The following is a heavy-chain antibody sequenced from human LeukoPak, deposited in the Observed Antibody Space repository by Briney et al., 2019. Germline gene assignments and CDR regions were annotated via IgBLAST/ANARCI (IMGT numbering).Heavy chain of an antibody. CDR2: IIPIFGTA. J-gene: IGHJ4*02. V-gene: IGHV1-69*06. CDR1: GGTFSSYA. Sequence: SVKVSCKASGGTFSSYAISWVRQAPGQGLEWMGGIIPIFGTANYAQKFQGRVTITADKSTSTAYMELSSLRSEDTAVYYCARAYVLRYFDWFRTGTTPSGNDYWGQGTLVTVSS. D-gene: IGHD3-9*01. CDR3: ARAYVLRYFDWFRTGTTPSGNDY.